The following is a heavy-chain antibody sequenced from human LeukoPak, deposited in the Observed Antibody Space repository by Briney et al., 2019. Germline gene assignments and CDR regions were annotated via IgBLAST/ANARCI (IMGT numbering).Heavy chain of an antibody. J-gene: IGHJ4*02. CDR1: GFTFDDYA. D-gene: IGHD6-19*01. CDR2: ISWNCGSI. CDR3: AKDISGIAVAGTLLFDY. V-gene: IGHV3-9*01. Sequence: PGRSLRLSCAASGFTFDDYAMHWVRQAPGKGLEWVSGISWNCGSIGYADSVKGRFTISRDNAKNSLYLQMNSLRAEDTALYYCAKDISGIAVAGTLLFDYWGQGTLVTVSS.